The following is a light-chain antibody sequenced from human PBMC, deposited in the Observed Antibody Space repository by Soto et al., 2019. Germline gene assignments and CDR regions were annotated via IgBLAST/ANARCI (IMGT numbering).Light chain of an antibody. J-gene: IGLJ1*01. CDR1: SSDVGGHNY. V-gene: IGLV2-14*01. CDR2: EVN. Sequence: QSALTQPASVSGSPGQSITISCTGTSSDVGGHNYVSWYQQHPGKAPKNMIYEVNNGPSGVSDRFSGSKSGNTASLTISGLQAEDEAYYYCSSYTTSSTRVFGTGTKVTVL. CDR3: SSYTTSSTRV.